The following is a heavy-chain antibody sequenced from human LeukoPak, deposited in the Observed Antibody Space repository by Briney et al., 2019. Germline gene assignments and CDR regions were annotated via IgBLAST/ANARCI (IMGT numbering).Heavy chain of an antibody. J-gene: IGHJ5*02. CDR2: ISSSGNTI. Sequence: GGSLRLSCAASGFTFSSYEMNWVRQAPGKGLEWVSYISSSGNTIYYADSVKGRFTISRDNAKNSLYLQMNSLRAEDTAVYYCARDWGVTQGTWGQGTLVTVSS. V-gene: IGHV3-48*03. CDR1: GFTFSSYE. D-gene: IGHD2-21*02. CDR3: ARDWGVTQGT.